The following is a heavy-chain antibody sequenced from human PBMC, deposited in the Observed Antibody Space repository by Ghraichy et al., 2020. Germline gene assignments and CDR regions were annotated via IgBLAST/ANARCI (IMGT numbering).Heavy chain of an antibody. CDR2: ISSSSSTI. V-gene: IGHV3-48*02. CDR1: GFTFSSYS. CDR3: ARDESWIQLWLFDY. J-gene: IGHJ4*02. Sequence: GGSLRLSCAASGFTFSSYSMNWVRQAPGKGLECVSYISSSSSTIYYADSVKGRFTISRDNAKNSLYLQMNSLRDEDTAVYYCARDESWIQLWLFDYWGQGTLVTVAS. D-gene: IGHD5-18*01.